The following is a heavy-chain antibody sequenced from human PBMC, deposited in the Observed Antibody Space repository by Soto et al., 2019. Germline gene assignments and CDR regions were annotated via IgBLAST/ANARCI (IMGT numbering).Heavy chain of an antibody. J-gene: IGHJ5*02. CDR3: ARAGVLNWFDP. Sequence: QMQLVQSGAEVKKPGSSVKVSCKAYRGTFSSYAINWVRQAPGQGLEWMGGIIPKFGSANYAQKFQGRVTITAGESTSTAYMELSSLRYEDTALYYRARAGVLNWFDPWAQGTLPTVSS. CDR1: RGTFSSYA. CDR2: IIPKFGSA. V-gene: IGHV1-69*01. D-gene: IGHD6-19*01.